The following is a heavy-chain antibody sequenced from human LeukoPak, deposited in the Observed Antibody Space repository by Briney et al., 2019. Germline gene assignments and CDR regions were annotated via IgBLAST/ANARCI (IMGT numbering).Heavy chain of an antibody. V-gene: IGHV3-23*01. CDR2: ISGSGGST. Sequence: GGSLRLSCAASGFTFSSFAMSWVRQAPGKGLEWVSAISGSGGSTYYADSVKGRFTISRDNSKNTLYLQMNSLRAEDTTVYYCARGGYCSGATCQYFQHWGQGTLVTVSS. D-gene: IGHD2-15*01. J-gene: IGHJ1*01. CDR3: ARGGYCSGATCQYFQH. CDR1: GFTFSSFA.